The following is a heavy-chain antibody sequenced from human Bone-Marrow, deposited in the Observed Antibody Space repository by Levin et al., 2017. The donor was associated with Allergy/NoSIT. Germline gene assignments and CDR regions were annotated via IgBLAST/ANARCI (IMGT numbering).Heavy chain of an antibody. CDR2: IWYDGSNK. V-gene: IGHV3-33*01. Sequence: GGSLRLSCAASGFTFSSYGMHWVRQAPGKGLEWVAVIWYDGSNKYYADSVKGRFTISRDNSKNTLYLQMNSLRAEDTAVYYCARDPMALRDLRLGELSSEDVNYYYYGMDGWGQGTTVTVSS. D-gene: IGHD3-16*02. J-gene: IGHJ6*02. CDR1: GFTFSSYG. CDR3: ARDPMALRDLRLGELSSEDVNYYYYGMDG.